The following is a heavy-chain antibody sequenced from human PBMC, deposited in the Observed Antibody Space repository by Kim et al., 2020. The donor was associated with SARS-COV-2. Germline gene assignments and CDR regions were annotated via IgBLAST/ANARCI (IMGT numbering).Heavy chain of an antibody. J-gene: IGHJ4*02. D-gene: IGHD3-10*01. CDR2: IYYSGST. CDR1: GGSISSYY. V-gene: IGHV4-59*01. CDR3: ARAPVGFRGVLFDY. Sequence: SETLSLTCTVSGGSISSYYWSWIRQPPGKGLEWIGYIYYSGSTNYNHSLKSRVTISVDMSKNQFPLKLSPVTAADTDAYYCARAPVGFRGVLFDYWGQG.